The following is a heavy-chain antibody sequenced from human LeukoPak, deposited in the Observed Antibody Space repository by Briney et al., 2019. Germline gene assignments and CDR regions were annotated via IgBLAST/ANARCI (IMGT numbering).Heavy chain of an antibody. CDR1: GVSISSSIYY. Sequence: PSETLSLTCNVSGVSISSSIYYWAWIRQPPGKGLEWLGSIFYSGSAYYSPSLKSRLAIPLDTSKNQFSLKLISVTAADTAVYYCARIGHGANSHLKWYFDLWGRGTLVTVSS. CDR2: IFYSGSA. J-gene: IGHJ2*01. V-gene: IGHV4-39*01. D-gene: IGHD4-23*01. CDR3: ARIGHGANSHLKWYFDL.